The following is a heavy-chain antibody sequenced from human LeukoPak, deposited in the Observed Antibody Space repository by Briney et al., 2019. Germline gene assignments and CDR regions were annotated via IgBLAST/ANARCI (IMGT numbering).Heavy chain of an antibody. Sequence: HPGGSLRLSCAASGFTFSSYWMSWVRQAPGKGLEWVANIKQDGSEKYYVDSVKGRFTISRDNAKNSLFLQMSSLRAEDTAVYYCASPYCGTTICRTGDAFDIWGQGTMVTVSS. V-gene: IGHV3-7*01. D-gene: IGHD2-2*01. CDR2: IKQDGSEK. CDR1: GFTFSSYW. CDR3: ASPYCGTTICRTGDAFDI. J-gene: IGHJ3*02.